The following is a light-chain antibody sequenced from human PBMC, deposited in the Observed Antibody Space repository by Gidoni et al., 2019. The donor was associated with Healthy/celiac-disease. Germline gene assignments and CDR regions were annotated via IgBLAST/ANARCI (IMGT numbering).Light chain of an antibody. Sequence: DIVMTHSPLSLPVTPGEPSSISCRSSQSLLHINVYNYLDWYLQKPGQSPQLLIYLGSNRASGVPDRFSGSGSGTDVTLKISRVEAEDVGVYYCMQALQTPGTFGQGTKVEIK. CDR1: QSLLHINVYNY. V-gene: IGKV2-28*01. CDR3: MQALQTPGT. J-gene: IGKJ1*01. CDR2: LGS.